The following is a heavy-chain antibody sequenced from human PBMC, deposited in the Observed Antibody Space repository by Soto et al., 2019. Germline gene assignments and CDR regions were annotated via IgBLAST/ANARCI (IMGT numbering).Heavy chain of an antibody. D-gene: IGHD3-9*01. J-gene: IGHJ2*01. CDR1: GGSISSSSYY. CDR3: ASRLFDLYYDILTGYYTTGWYFDL. CDR2: IYYSGST. Sequence: PSETLSLTCTVSGGSISSSSYYWGWIRQPPGKGLEWIGSIYYSGSTYYNPSLKSRVTISVDTSKNQFSLKLSSVTAADTAVYYCASRLFDLYYDILTGYYTTGWYFDLWGRGTLVTVS. V-gene: IGHV4-39*01.